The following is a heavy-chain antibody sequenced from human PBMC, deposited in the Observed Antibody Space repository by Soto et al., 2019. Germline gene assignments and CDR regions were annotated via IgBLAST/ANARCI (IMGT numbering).Heavy chain of an antibody. CDR1: GFTFSTYW. V-gene: IGHV3-74*01. Sequence: DVQLVESGGGLVQPGGSLRLSCAASGFTFSTYWMHWVRQAPGEGLVWVLRINSEGSITNYADSVKGRFTISRDNAKNMLYLQMNSLRAEDTAVYYCARDFYGSGHDYWGQGTLVTVSS. CDR3: ARDFYGSGHDY. D-gene: IGHD3-10*01. CDR2: INSEGSIT. J-gene: IGHJ4*02.